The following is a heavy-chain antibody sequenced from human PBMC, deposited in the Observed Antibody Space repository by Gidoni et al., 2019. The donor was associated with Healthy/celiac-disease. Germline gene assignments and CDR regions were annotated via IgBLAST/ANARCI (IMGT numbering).Heavy chain of an antibody. CDR3: AREVGVWTASDY. CDR2: IYYSGST. CDR1: GGSTSSSSYY. D-gene: IGHD2-15*01. Sequence: QLQLQESGPGLVKPSETLSLTCTVSGGSTSSSSYYWGWIRQPPGKGLKWIGSIYYSGSTYYNPSLKSRVTISVDTSKNQFSLKLSSVTAADTAVYYCAREVGVWTASDYWGQGTLVTVSS. V-gene: IGHV4-39*07. J-gene: IGHJ4*02.